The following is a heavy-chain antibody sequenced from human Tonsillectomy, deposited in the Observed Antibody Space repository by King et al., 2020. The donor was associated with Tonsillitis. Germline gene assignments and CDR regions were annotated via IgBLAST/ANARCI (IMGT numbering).Heavy chain of an antibody. CDR3: ARDVCSSTSCYVNYYYGMDV. Sequence: VQLVESGGGLVQPGGSLRLSCAASGFTFSGYSMNWVRQAPGKGLEWVSYISSSSSTIYYADSVKGRFTISRDNAKNSLYLQMNSLRAEDTAVYYCARDVCSSTSCYVNYYYGMDVWGQGTTVTVSS. CDR1: GFTFSGYS. V-gene: IGHV3-48*04. J-gene: IGHJ6*02. D-gene: IGHD2-2*01. CDR2: ISSSSSTI.